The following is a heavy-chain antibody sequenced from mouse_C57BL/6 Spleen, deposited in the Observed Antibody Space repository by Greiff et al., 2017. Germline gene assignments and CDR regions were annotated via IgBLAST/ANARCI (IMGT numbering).Heavy chain of an antibody. CDR3: ARALYGSSSLGY. CDR2: LDPSDSYT. V-gene: IGHV1-69*01. D-gene: IGHD1-1*01. Sequence: VQLQQPGAELVMPGASVKLSCKASGYTFTSYWMHWVKQRPGQGLEWIGELDPSDSYTNYNQKFKGKSTLTVDKSSSTAYMQLSSLTSEDSAVYYCARALYGSSSLGYWGQGTTLTVSS. CDR1: GYTFTSYW. J-gene: IGHJ2*01.